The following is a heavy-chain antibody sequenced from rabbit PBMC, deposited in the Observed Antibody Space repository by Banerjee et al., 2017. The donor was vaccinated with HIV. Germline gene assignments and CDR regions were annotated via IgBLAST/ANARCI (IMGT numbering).Heavy chain of an antibody. J-gene: IGHJ4*01. CDR1: GFDLSTYYY. CDR3: ARTHYSGASYFWL. D-gene: IGHD8-1*01. Sequence: QSLEESGGDLVKPGASLTLTCTASGFDLSTYYYMCWVRQAPGKGLEWIACIYTGSGSALYVSWAKGRFTISKTSSTTVTLQMTSLTAADTATYFCARTHYSGASYFWLWGPGTLVTVS. CDR2: IYTGSGSA. V-gene: IGHV1S40*01.